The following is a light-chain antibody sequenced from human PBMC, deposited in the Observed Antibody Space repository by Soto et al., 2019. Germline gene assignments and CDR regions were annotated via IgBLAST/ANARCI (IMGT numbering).Light chain of an antibody. CDR2: GGS. J-gene: IGKJ1*01. V-gene: IGKV3-20*01. Sequence: TQSPSTLSASVGDTVTVTCRASQTISSGSLAWYQQKPGQPPRLLIYGGSSRAAGIPDRFSGSGSGTDFSLTIRRLEPEDFAVYYCQQYGSSRTFGQGTKVEV. CDR3: QQYGSSRT. CDR1: QTISSGS.